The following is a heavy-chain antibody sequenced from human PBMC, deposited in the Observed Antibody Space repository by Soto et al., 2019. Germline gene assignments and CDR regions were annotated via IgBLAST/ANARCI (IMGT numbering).Heavy chain of an antibody. CDR3: AREPPYSSSWYSNYYYYGMDV. D-gene: IGHD6-13*01. J-gene: IGHJ6*02. Sequence: VASVKVSCKASGYTFTSYGISWVRQAPGQGLERRGWISAYNGNTNYAQKLQGRVTMTTDTSTSTAYMELRSLRSDDTAVYYCAREPPYSSSWYSNYYYYGMDVWGQGTTVTVSS. CDR2: ISAYNGNT. V-gene: IGHV1-18*01. CDR1: GYTFTSYG.